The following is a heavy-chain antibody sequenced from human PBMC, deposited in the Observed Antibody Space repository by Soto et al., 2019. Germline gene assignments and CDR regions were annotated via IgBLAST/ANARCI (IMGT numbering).Heavy chain of an antibody. CDR3: ARGGYYDFWRIKWFDP. V-gene: IGHV1-69*13. Sequence: SVKVSCKASGGTFSSYAISWVRQAPGQGLEWMGGIIPIFGTANYAQKFQGRVTITADESTSTAYMELSSLRSEDTAVYYCARGGYYDFWRIKWFDPWGQGTLVTVSS. D-gene: IGHD3-3*01. J-gene: IGHJ5*02. CDR2: IIPIFGTA. CDR1: GGTFSSYA.